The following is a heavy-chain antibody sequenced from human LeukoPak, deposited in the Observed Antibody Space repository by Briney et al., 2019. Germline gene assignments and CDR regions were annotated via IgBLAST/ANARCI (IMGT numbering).Heavy chain of an antibody. J-gene: IGHJ5*02. CDR2: IKQDGSEK. V-gene: IGHV3-7*04. CDR3: ARGGIVGASDH. CDR1: GFIFSGYW. D-gene: IGHD1-26*01. Sequence: PGGSLRLSCAASGFIFSGYWMSWVRQAPGKGLEWVANIKQDGSEKNYVDSVKGRLTISRDNSKNTLYLQMNSLRAEDTAVYYCARGGIVGASDHWGQGTLVTVSS.